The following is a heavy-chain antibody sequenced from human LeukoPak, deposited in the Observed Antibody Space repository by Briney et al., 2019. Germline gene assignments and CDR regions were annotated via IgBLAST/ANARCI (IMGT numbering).Heavy chain of an antibody. J-gene: IGHJ4*02. D-gene: IGHD6-13*01. Sequence: GGSLSLSCAASGFTFSSYGMHWVGKAPGKGLEWVAVIWYDGSNKYYADSVKGRFTISRDNSKSTLYLQMNGLRAEDTAVYYCAKISTPIPAAGAMDNWGQGTLVTVSS. CDR2: IWYDGSNK. V-gene: IGHV3-33*06. CDR3: AKISTPIPAAGAMDN. CDR1: GFTFSSYG.